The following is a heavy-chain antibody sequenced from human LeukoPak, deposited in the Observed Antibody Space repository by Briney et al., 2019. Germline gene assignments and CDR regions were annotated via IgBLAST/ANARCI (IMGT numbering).Heavy chain of an antibody. CDR2: INPYNGNT. V-gene: IGHV1-18*01. Sequence: ASVKVSCKASGYIFTNYAIHWVRQAPGQGLEWLGWINPYNGNTNYAQKFQGRVTMTTVTSTSTAYMELANLRSDDTAVYYCARAVSVTNPYFDYWGQGSLVTVSS. J-gene: IGHJ4*02. D-gene: IGHD4-17*01. CDR3: ARAVSVTNPYFDY. CDR1: GYIFTNYA.